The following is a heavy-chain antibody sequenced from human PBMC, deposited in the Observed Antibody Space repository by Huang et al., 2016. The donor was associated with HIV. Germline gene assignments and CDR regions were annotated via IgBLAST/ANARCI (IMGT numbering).Heavy chain of an antibody. CDR1: GFPFSAYG. CDR2: IRYDGKND. J-gene: IGHJ3*01. CDR3: VKERGSSRARSSFDF. D-gene: IGHD6-13*01. Sequence: QVRLVESGGGVVQPGASLTLSCSASGFPFSAYGLDWVRQAPGKGLEWVSVIRYDGKNDYLIVSVKGRITISRDNSNHPLYLRMNSLRPEDTAVDYCVKERGSSRARSSFDFWGQGTSVIVSS. V-gene: IGHV3-30*02.